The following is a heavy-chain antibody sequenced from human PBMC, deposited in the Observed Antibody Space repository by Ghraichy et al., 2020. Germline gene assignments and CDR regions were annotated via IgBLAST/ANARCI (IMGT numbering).Heavy chain of an antibody. J-gene: IGHJ6*02. D-gene: IGHD2-21*01. CDR3: ARIAARLYYYYGWDV. CDR2: IDHSGNT. Sequence: SETLSLTCTVSGYSISSGYFWGWIRQPPGKRLEWIGTIDHSGNTSYYPSLKGRVTIFVDTSQNQFSLQLSSVTAADTAVYYCARIAARLYYYYGWDVWGQGTTVTVSS. V-gene: IGHV4-38-2*02. CDR1: GYSISSGYF.